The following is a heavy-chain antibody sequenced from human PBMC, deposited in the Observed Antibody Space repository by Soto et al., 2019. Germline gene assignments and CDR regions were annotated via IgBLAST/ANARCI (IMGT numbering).Heavy chain of an antibody. Sequence: EVQLVESGGGLVQPGGSLRLSCAASGFTFSDHYMDWVRQAPGKGLEWVGRSRNKANCYSTEYAASVKGRFTISRDESKNSLYLQMNSLKPEDTAVYYCARFSGSYTRGLDYWGQGTLVTVSS. CDR3: ARFSGSYTRGLDY. CDR1: GFTFSDHY. CDR2: SRNKANCYST. V-gene: IGHV3-72*01. D-gene: IGHD1-26*01. J-gene: IGHJ4*02.